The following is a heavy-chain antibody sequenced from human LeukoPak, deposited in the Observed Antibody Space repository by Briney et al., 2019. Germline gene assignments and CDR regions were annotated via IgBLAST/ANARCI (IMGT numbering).Heavy chain of an antibody. CDR1: GRSISGVS. Sequence: SGTLSLTCSVSGRSISGVSWSWIRQTPGRGLEWLGYFAHDEQTSYNPSLRSRITVSADTSKNQISLKLRPVTAADTAIYYWARHGGSGTFPLDNWGQGILVTVSS. CDR3: ARHGGSGTFPLDN. D-gene: IGHD3-10*01. V-gene: IGHV4-59*08. CDR2: FAHDEQT. J-gene: IGHJ4*02.